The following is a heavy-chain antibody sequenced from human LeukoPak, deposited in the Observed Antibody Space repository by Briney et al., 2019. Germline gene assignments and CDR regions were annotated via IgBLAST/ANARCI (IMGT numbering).Heavy chain of an antibody. J-gene: IGHJ4*02. CDR1: GGSISSGSYY. CDR3: AREGWYSSSY. D-gene: IGHD6-6*01. Sequence: PSETLSLTWTVSGGSISSGSYYWSWIRQPAGKGLEWIGRIYTSGSTNYNPSLKSRVTISVDTSKNQFSLKLSSVTAADTAVYYCAREGWYSSSYWGQGTLVTISS. CDR2: IYTSGST. V-gene: IGHV4-61*02.